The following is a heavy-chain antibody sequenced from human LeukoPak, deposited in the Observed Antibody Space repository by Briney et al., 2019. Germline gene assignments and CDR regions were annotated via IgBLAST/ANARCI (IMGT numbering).Heavy chain of an antibody. CDR3: ARSPVEVDGFDI. D-gene: IGHD2-2*01. Sequence: GVSLRLSCAASGFTFSSYWMYWVRQAPGKGLVWVSRINSDGSSTSYADSVKGRCSISRDNAKNTLYLQMNSLRAEDTAVYYCARSPVEVDGFDIWGQGTMVTVSS. CDR1: GFTFSSYW. CDR2: INSDGSST. V-gene: IGHV3-74*01. J-gene: IGHJ3*02.